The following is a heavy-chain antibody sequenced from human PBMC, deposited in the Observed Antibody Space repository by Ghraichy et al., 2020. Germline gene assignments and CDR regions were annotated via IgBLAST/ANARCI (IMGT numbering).Heavy chain of an antibody. Sequence: SQTLSLTCTVSGGSISSYSYYWGWIRQPPGKRLEWIGYIFHSGYNKYNPSLKSRVTISADTSKNQSSLKLSSVTAADTAVYYCARVDYWSGFYDYWGQGTQVTVSS. J-gene: IGHJ4*02. V-gene: IGHV4-61*01. CDR2: IFHSGYN. CDR3: ARVDYWSGFYDY. D-gene: IGHD3-3*01. CDR1: GGSISSYSYY.